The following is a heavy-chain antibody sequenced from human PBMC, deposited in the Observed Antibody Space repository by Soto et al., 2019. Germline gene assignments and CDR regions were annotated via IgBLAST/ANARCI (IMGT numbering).Heavy chain of an antibody. CDR2: IWYDGSNK. V-gene: IGHV3-33*01. CDR1: GFTFSSYG. CDR3: ARALGVYYGMDV. J-gene: IGHJ6*02. Sequence: QVQLVESGGGVVQPGRSLRLSCAASGFTFSSYGMHWVRQAPGKGLEWVAVIWYDGSNKYYADSVKGRFTISRDNSKNTLYLQMNSLRAEDTAVYYCARALGVYYGMDVWGQVTTVTVSS.